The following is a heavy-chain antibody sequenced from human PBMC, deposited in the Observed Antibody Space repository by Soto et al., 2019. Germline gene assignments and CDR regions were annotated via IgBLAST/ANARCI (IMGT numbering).Heavy chain of an antibody. Sequence: QVQLQESGPGLVKPSETLSLTCTLSGASISSYYWSWIRQPPGKGLEWIGYVYFSGSTNYNPSLKSRITISVDTSKNQFSLNRSSVTAADTDIYYCGSHSSWSSFDPWGQGTLVTVSS. J-gene: IGHJ5*02. D-gene: IGHD3-10*01. V-gene: IGHV4-59*08. CDR3: GSHSSWSSFDP. CDR1: GASISSYY. CDR2: VYFSGST.